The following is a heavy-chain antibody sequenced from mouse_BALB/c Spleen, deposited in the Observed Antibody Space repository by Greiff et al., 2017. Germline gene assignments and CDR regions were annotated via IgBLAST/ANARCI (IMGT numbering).Heavy chain of an antibody. CDR2: ISSGSSTI. CDR3: ARFGYRGYAMDY. V-gene: IGHV5-17*02. J-gene: IGHJ4*01. D-gene: IGHD1-2*01. CDR1: GFTFSSFG. Sequence: EVQGVESGGGLVQPGGSRKLSCAASGFTFSSFGMHWVRQAPEKGLEWVAYISSGSSTIYYADTVKGRFTISRDNPKNTLFLQMTSLRSEDTAMYYCARFGYRGYAMDYWGQGTSVTVSS.